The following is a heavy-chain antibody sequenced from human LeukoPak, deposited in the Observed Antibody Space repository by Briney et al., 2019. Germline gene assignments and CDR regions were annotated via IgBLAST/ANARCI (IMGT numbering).Heavy chain of an antibody. V-gene: IGHV4-59*08. D-gene: IGHD6-13*01. J-gene: IGHJ5*02. CDR1: GGSISSYY. Sequence: SETLSRTCTVSGGSISSYYWSWIRQPPGKGLEWIGYIYYSGSTNYNPSLKSRVTISVDTSKNQFPLKLSSVTAADTAVYYCARSIAAAGWFDPWGQGTLVTVSS. CDR2: IYYSGST. CDR3: ARSIAAAGWFDP.